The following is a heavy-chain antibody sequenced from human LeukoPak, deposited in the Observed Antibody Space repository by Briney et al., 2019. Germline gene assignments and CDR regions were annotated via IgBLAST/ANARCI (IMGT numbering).Heavy chain of an antibody. CDR2: INHSGST. CDR1: GGSFSGPY. V-gene: IGHV4-34*01. Sequence: SESLSLTCVVYGGSFSGPYWGWLRQPPGKGLEWYVVINHSGSTNYNPSLKSRVTISLDTSKNRFSLRLSSMTAADTAVYYCARDQGGSSYRHAFDIWGQGTMVTVSS. CDR3: ARDQGGSSYRHAFDI. D-gene: IGHD1-26*01. J-gene: IGHJ3*02.